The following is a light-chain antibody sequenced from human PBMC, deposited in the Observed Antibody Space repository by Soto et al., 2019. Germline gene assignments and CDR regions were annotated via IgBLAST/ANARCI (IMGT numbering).Light chain of an antibody. CDR1: SSDVGGYNY. J-gene: IGLJ2*01. Sequence: QSALTQPPSASGSPGQSVTISCPGTSSDVGGYNYVSWYQQHPGKAPKLMIYEVSKRPSGVPDRFSGSKSGNTASLTVSGLQAEDEADYFCSSYAGSNNLVFGGGTQLTVL. CDR2: EVS. V-gene: IGLV2-8*01. CDR3: SSYAGSNNLV.